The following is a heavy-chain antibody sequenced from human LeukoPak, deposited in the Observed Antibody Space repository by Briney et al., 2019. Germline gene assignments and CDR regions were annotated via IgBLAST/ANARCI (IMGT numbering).Heavy chain of an antibody. Sequence: GGSLRLSCAASGFAFSSYEMIWVRQAPGKGLEWVSYISSSGSTIYYADSVKGRFTISRDNAKNSLYLQMNSLRAEDTAVYYCARYDSSSSVGDYWGQGTLVTVSS. D-gene: IGHD6-6*01. CDR1: GFAFSSYE. CDR3: ARYDSSSSVGDY. J-gene: IGHJ4*02. V-gene: IGHV3-48*03. CDR2: ISSSGSTI.